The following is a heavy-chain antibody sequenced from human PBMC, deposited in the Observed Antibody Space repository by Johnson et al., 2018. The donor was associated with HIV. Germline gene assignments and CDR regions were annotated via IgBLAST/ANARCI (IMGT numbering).Heavy chain of an antibody. CDR2: ISTSDGTI. CDR3: ARSRDCSGGSCPDAFDI. V-gene: IGHV3-11*04. J-gene: IGHJ3*02. D-gene: IGHD2-15*01. Sequence: QVQLVESGGGLVKPGGSLRLSCVASGFRFSDHYMSWIRQAPGKGLEWVSYISTSDGTIYSADTVKGRFSISRDNANNSLYLQMNSLRAEDTAVYYCARSRDCSGGSCPDAFDIWGQGTMVTVSS. CDR1: GFRFSDHY.